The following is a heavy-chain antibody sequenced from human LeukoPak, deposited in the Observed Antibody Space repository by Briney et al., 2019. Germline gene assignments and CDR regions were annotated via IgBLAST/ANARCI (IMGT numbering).Heavy chain of an antibody. CDR3: AKAGAYRGGDCYWDFQH. Sequence: PGGSLRLSCAASGFTFSSYAMSWVRQAPGKGLEWVSAISGSGGSTYYADSVKGRFTISRDNSKNTLYLQMNSLRAEDTAVYYCAKAGAYRGGDCYWDFQHWGQGTLVTVSS. V-gene: IGHV3-23*01. D-gene: IGHD2-21*01. CDR1: GFTFSSYA. CDR2: ISGSGGST. J-gene: IGHJ1*01.